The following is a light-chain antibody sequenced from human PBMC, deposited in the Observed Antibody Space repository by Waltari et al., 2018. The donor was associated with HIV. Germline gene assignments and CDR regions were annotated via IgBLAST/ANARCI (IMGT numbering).Light chain of an antibody. Sequence: EIVMTQSPATLSVSPGERVTLSCRASQSISSKLAWYQQRPGQAPRLLIYGASTRATDIPARFSGSGSGTEFTRTISSLQAEDFAVYYCHQYGDWPPWTFGQGTKVEIK. J-gene: IGKJ1*01. CDR3: HQYGDWPPWT. CDR2: GAS. V-gene: IGKV3D-15*01. CDR1: QSISSK.